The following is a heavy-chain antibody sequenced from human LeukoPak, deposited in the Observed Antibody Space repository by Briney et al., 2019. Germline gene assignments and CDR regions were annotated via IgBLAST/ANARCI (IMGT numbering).Heavy chain of an antibody. CDR1: GGSFSGYY. J-gene: IGHJ4*02. D-gene: IGHD3-22*01. V-gene: IGHV4-34*01. CDR3: ARGTDYYDSSGYLDY. CDR2: INHSGST. Sequence: SETLSLTCAVYGGSFSGYYWSWIRQPPGKGLEWIGEINHSGSTNYNPSLKSRVTISVDTSKNQFSLKLSSVTAADTAVYYSARGTDYYDSSGYLDYWGQGTLVTVSS.